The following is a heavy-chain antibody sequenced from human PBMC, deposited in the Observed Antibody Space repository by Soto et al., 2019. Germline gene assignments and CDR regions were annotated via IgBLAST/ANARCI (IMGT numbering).Heavy chain of an antibody. Sequence: EVQLVESGGGLVQPGWSLRLSCAASGFTVSSNYMSWVRQAPGKGLEWVSVIYSGGSTYYADSVKGRFTISRDNSKNTLYLQMTSLRAEDTAVYYCARVALAAAGAYYFDYWGQGTLVTVSS. CDR2: IYSGGST. J-gene: IGHJ4*02. CDR1: GFTVSSNY. CDR3: ARVALAAAGAYYFDY. V-gene: IGHV3-66*01. D-gene: IGHD6-13*01.